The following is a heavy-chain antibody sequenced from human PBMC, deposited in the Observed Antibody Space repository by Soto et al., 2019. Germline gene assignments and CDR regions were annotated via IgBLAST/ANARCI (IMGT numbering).Heavy chain of an antibody. J-gene: IGHJ6*02. Sequence: QITLKESGPTLVTPTQTLTLTCTFSGFSLSTSGVGVACIRQPPGEALEWLALIYWDADKRYRPSLESRLTITTDTSKNQVVLTMTNMDSVDTATYYCAYLPLSCGSCYWFSFSGMDVWGQGTTVTVSS. V-gene: IGHV2-5*02. D-gene: IGHD2-15*01. CDR2: IYWDADK. CDR1: GFSLSTSGVG. CDR3: AYLPLSCGSCYWFSFSGMDV.